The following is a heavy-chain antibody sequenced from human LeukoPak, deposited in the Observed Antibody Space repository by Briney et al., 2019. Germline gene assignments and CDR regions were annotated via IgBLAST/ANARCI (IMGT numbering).Heavy chain of an antibody. Sequence: GGSPRLSCAASGFTFSSYSMNWVRQAPGKGLEWVSSISSSSSYIYYADSVKGRFTISRDNAKNSLYLQMNSLRAEDTAVYYCARIRTYGVTPYFDYWGQGTLVTVSS. V-gene: IGHV3-21*01. J-gene: IGHJ4*02. CDR3: ARIRTYGVTPYFDY. CDR2: ISSSSSYI. D-gene: IGHD2-21*02. CDR1: GFTFSSYS.